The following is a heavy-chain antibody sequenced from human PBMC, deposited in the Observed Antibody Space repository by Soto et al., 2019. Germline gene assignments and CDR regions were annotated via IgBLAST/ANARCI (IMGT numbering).Heavy chain of an antibody. CDR2: IDPSDSYT. Sequence: GESLKISCKGSGYSFTSYWISWVRQMPGKGLEWMGRIDPSDSYTNYSPSFQGHVTISADKSISTAYLQWSSLKASDTAMYFCARHGVSFGPFDYWGQGTPVTVSS. V-gene: IGHV5-10-1*01. CDR3: ARHGVSFGPFDY. J-gene: IGHJ4*02. D-gene: IGHD3-3*01. CDR1: GYSFTSYW.